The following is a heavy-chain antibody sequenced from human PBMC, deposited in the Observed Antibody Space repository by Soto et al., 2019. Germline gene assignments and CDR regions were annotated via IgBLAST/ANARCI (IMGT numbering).Heavy chain of an antibody. CDR2: IYYSGIT. Sequence: SETLSLTCTVSGGSMSSYYWSWIRQPPGRGLEWIGYIYYSGITNYNPSLKSRVTISVDTSKNQFSLKLSSVTAEDTAVYYCARDKLFNCSGGRCPRWFDPWGQGTMVTVSS. J-gene: IGHJ5*02. V-gene: IGHV4-59*01. D-gene: IGHD2-15*01. CDR3: ARDKLFNCSGGRCPRWFDP. CDR1: GGSMSSYY.